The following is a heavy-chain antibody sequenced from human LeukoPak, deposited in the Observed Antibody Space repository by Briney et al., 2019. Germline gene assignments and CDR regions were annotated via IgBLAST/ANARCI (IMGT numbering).Heavy chain of an antibody. D-gene: IGHD1-1*01. J-gene: IGHJ4*02. CDR2: IYGGGST. V-gene: IGHV3-53*01. CDR1: GFTASSNY. Sequence: GGSPRLSCAASGFTASSNYMNWVRQAPGKGLEWVSVIYGGGSTYYADSVKGRFTISRDNSKSTLYLQMNSLRAEDTAVYYCARGAGNTVSTRFFDYWGRGTLVTVSS. CDR3: ARGAGNTVSTRFFDY.